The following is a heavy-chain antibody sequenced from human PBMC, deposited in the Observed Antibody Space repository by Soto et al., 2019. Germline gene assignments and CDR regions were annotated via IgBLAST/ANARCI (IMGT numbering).Heavy chain of an antibody. V-gene: IGHV1-18*01. D-gene: IGHD3-22*01. J-gene: IGHJ4*02. CDR1: GYTFTNYG. CDR3: AREGYDSSGYPFPY. Sequence: ASVKVSCKASGYTFTNYGISWVRQAPGQGLEWMGWISAYNGNTNYVQKLQGRVTMTTDTSTSTAYLELRSPRSDDTAVYYCAREGYDSSGYPFPYWGQGTLVTVSS. CDR2: ISAYNGNT.